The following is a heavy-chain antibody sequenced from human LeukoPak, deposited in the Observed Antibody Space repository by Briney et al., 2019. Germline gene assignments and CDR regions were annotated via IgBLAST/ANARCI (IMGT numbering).Heavy chain of an antibody. CDR2: ISGSGGST. V-gene: IGHV3-23*01. J-gene: IGHJ3*02. CDR3: ARAGLTTPGAFDI. CDR1: GFTFSSYA. Sequence: PGGSLRLSCAASGFTFSSYAMSWVRQAPGKGLEWVSAISGSGGSTYYADSVKGRFTISRDNAKNSLYLQMNSLRAEDTAVYYCARAGLTTPGAFDIWGQGTMVTVSS. D-gene: IGHD4/OR15-4a*01.